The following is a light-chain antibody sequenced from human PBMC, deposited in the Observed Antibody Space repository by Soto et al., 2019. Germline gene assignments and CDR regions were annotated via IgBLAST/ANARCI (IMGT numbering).Light chain of an antibody. Sequence: ERVMTQSPATLSVSPGERATLSCRASQSVSSNLAWYQQKPGQAPRLLIYGASTRATGIPARFGGSGSGTEFTLTISSLQSEDFAVYYCQQYNNWPPGWTFGQGTKV. CDR1: QSVSSN. CDR3: QQYNNWPPGWT. V-gene: IGKV3-15*01. CDR2: GAS. J-gene: IGKJ1*01.